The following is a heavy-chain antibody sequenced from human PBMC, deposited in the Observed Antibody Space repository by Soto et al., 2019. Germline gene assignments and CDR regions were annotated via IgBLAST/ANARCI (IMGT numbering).Heavy chain of an antibody. Sequence: XSVKVSCKASGYTFSSYAMHWVRQAPGQRLEWMGWINAGNGNTKYSQKFQGRVTITRDTSASTAYMELSSLRSEDTAVYYCARDGAVAGDSNFDYWGQGTLVTVSS. CDR1: GYTFSSYA. CDR2: INAGNGNT. CDR3: ARDGAVAGDSNFDY. D-gene: IGHD6-19*01. J-gene: IGHJ4*02. V-gene: IGHV1-3*01.